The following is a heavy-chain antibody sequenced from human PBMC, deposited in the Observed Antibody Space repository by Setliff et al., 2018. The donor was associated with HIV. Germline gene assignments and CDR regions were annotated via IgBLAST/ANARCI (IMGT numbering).Heavy chain of an antibody. J-gene: IGHJ5*01. CDR2: INEDGSED. CDR3: ARPIEWGHPARFDS. V-gene: IGHV3-7*03. D-gene: IGHD1-26*01. Sequence: GSLRLSCSISGFRFRDHWMSWVRQAPGRGLEWVANINEDGSEDYYADSVKGRFTISRDNAKDSVYLEINGLRVDDMGIYFCARPIEWGHPARFDSWGQGTVVTVSS. CDR1: GFRFRDHW.